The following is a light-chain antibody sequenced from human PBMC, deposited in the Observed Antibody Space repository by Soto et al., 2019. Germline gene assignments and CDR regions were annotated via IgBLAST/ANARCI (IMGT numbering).Light chain of an antibody. CDR3: SSYTSSSTWV. J-gene: IGLJ3*02. Sequence: QSALTQPASVSGSPGQSISISCTGTSSDIGGYNYVSWYQQHPGKAPKLMICDVSNRPSGVSSRFSASKSGNTASLTISGLQAEDEADYYCSSYTSSSTWVFGGGTQLTVL. V-gene: IGLV2-14*01. CDR1: SSDIGGYNY. CDR2: DVS.